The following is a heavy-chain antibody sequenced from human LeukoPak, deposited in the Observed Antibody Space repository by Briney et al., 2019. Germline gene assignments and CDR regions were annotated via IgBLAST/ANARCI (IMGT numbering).Heavy chain of an antibody. CDR3: AKGVVPAAPDY. Sequence: PGGSLRLSCAASGFTFSSYAMHCVRQAPGKGLEGVAVISYDGSNKYNADSVKGRFTISRDNSKNTLYLQMNSLRAEDTAVYYCAKGVVPAAPDYWGQGTLVTVSS. V-gene: IGHV3-30-3*01. CDR1: GFTFSSYA. D-gene: IGHD2-2*01. CDR2: ISYDGSNK. J-gene: IGHJ4*02.